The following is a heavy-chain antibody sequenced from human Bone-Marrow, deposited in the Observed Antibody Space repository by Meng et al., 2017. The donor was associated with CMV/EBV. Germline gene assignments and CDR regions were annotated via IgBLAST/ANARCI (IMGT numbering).Heavy chain of an antibody. D-gene: IGHD2-15*01. Sequence: YTFTSYGISWVQRAPGQGLEWMGWISSYNGNTNYAQKFQGRVTMTTDTSTSTAYMELRSLRSDDTAVYYCARDTYCSGGSCYRRYSDYWGQGTLVTVSS. CDR2: ISSYNGNT. V-gene: IGHV1-18*01. CDR3: ARDTYCSGGSCYRRYSDY. CDR1: YTFTSYG. J-gene: IGHJ4*02.